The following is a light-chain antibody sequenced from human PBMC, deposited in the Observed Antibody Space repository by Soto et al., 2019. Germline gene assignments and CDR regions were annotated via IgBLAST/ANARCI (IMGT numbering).Light chain of an antibody. V-gene: IGKV3-15*01. Sequence: EIVMTQSPATLSVSPGERATLSFRASQSVSSNLAWYQQKPGQAPRLLIYGASTRATGIPARFSGRGSGTEFSLTISSLQSEDFAVYYCQQYNKWPQTFGQGTKVDIK. J-gene: IGKJ1*01. CDR2: GAS. CDR1: QSVSSN. CDR3: QQYNKWPQT.